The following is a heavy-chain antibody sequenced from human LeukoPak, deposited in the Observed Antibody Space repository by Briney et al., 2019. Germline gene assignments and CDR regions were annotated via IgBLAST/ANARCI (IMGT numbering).Heavy chain of an antibody. D-gene: IGHD3-22*01. J-gene: IGHJ4*02. CDR2: IYYSGST. V-gene: IGHV4-31*03. CDR3: ARAITYYYDSSGYPPAPYYFDY. Sequence: SETLSLTCTVSGGSISSGGYYWSWIRQHPGKGLEWIGYIYYSGSTYYNPSLKSRVTISVDTPKSQFSLKLSSVTAADTAVYYCARAITYYYDSSGYPPAPYYFDYWGQGTLVTVSS. CDR1: GGSISSGGYY.